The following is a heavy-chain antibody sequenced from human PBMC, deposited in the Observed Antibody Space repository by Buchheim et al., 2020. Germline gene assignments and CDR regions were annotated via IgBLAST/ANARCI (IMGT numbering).Heavy chain of an antibody. CDR1: GFTFSSYA. D-gene: IGHD3-22*01. CDR2: ISYDGSNK. CDR3: ARVGSAGSGLDY. Sequence: QVQLVESGGGVVQPGRSLRLSCAASGFTFSSYAMHWVRQAPGKGLEWVAVISYDGSNKYYADSVKGRFTISRDNSKNTLYLKMNSLRAEDNAVYYCARVGSAGSGLDYWGQGTL. V-gene: IGHV3-30-3*01. J-gene: IGHJ4*02.